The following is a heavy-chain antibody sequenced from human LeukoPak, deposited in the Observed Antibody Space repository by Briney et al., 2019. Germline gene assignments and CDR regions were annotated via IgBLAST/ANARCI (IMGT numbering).Heavy chain of an antibody. CDR2: IWYDGRNK. CDR3: ARDLGRDGYNFYFDY. V-gene: IGHV3-33*01. Sequence: GRSLRLSCAASAFTFSSYGMHWVRQAPGKGLEWVALIWYDGRNKYYADSVKGRFTISRDNSKNTLYLQMDSLRAEDTAVYYCARDLGRDGYNFYFDYWGQGTLVTVSS. D-gene: IGHD5-24*01. J-gene: IGHJ4*02. CDR1: AFTFSSYG.